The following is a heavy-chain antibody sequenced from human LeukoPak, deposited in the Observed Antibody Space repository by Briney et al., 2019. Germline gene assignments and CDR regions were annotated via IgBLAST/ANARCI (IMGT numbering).Heavy chain of an antibody. D-gene: IGHD2/OR15-2a*01. CDR3: ARVVGGEYYYYYMDA. V-gene: IGHV3-21*01. Sequence: PGGSLRLSCAASGFTFSSYSVNWVRQAPGKGLEWVSSISSSGSYIYYADSVKGRFTISRDNAKNSLYLQMNSLRAEDTAVYYCARVVGGEYYYYYMDAWGKGTTVTVS. J-gene: IGHJ6*03. CDR1: GFTFSSYS. CDR2: ISSSGSYI.